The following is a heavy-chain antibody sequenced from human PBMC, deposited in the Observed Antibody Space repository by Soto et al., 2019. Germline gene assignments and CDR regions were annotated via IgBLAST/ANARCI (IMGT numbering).Heavy chain of an antibody. Sequence: SETLSLTCTVSGGSISSSSYYWGWIRQPPGKGLEWIGYIYYSGSTNYNPSLKSRVTISVDTSKNQFSLKLSSVTAADTAVYYCARGGDYDLYYFDCWGQGTQVTVSS. D-gene: IGHD4-17*01. CDR1: GGSISSSSYY. CDR3: ARGGDYDLYYFDC. J-gene: IGHJ4*02. V-gene: IGHV4-61*05. CDR2: IYYSGST.